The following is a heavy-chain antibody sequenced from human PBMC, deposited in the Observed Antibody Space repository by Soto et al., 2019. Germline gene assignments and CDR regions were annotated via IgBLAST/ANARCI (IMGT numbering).Heavy chain of an antibody. V-gene: IGHV1-69*13. Sequence: SVKVSCKASGGTFGSQGIAWVRQAPGQGLEWMGGFIAMLGTPTYARKVQGRATISADESLTSSYLELRSLRSEDTGVYFCARGAMANFDYWGQGTVVTVSS. CDR3: ARGAMANFDY. CDR1: GGTFGSQG. D-gene: IGHD5-18*01. J-gene: IGHJ4*02. CDR2: FIAMLGTP.